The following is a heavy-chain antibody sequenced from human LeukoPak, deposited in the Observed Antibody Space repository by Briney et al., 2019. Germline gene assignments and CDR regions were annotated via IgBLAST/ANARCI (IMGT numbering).Heavy chain of an antibody. CDR3: ARLIYGSGNYDY. CDR2: ISYDGRNK. Sequence: PGGSLRLSCAASGFTFSSYAMHWVRQAPGKGLEWVAVISYDGRNKYYADSVKGRFTISRDNAKNSLYLQMNSLRVEDTAVYYCARLIYGSGNYDYWGQGTLVTVSS. J-gene: IGHJ4*02. D-gene: IGHD3-10*01. CDR1: GFTFSSYA. V-gene: IGHV3-30*04.